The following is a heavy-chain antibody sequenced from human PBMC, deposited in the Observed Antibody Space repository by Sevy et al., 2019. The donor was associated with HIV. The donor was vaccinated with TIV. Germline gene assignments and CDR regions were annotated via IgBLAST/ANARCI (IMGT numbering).Heavy chain of an antibody. J-gene: IGHJ4*02. V-gene: IGHV3-23*01. Sequence: GGSLRLSCAASGFTFSTYAMNWVRQAPGKGLEWVSATSGRGGMTYYADSVKGRFTISRDNAKNSLYLQMNSLRAEDTAVYYCARGPDYYDSSGYYYQWGQGTLVTVSS. D-gene: IGHD3-22*01. CDR3: ARGPDYYDSSGYYYQ. CDR1: GFTFSTYA. CDR2: TSGRGGMT.